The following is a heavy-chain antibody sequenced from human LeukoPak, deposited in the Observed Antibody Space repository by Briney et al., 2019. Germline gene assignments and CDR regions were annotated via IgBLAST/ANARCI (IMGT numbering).Heavy chain of an antibody. J-gene: IGHJ5*02. Sequence: SETLSLTCAVYGGSFSGYYWSWIRQPPGKGLEWIGEINHSGSTNYNPSLKSRVTISVDTSKNQFSLKLSSVTAADTAVYYCARGHREITSLGYCSSTSCYVSGKFPKKISWFDPWGRGTLVTVSS. D-gene: IGHD2-2*01. CDR3: ARGHREITSLGYCSSTSCYVSGKFPKKISWFDP. CDR1: GGSFSGYY. V-gene: IGHV4-34*01. CDR2: INHSGST.